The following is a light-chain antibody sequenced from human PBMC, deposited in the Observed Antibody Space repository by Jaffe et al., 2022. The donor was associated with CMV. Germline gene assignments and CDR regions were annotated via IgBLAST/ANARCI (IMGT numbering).Light chain of an antibody. CDR1: QSVGST. J-gene: IGKJ4*01. Sequence: EIVMTQSPATLSVSPGERATLSCRASQSVGSTLAWYQQKPGQAPRLLIYGASTGATGIPARFSGSGSETEFTLTISSLQSEDFAVYYCQQYNSWPLTFGGGTKVEIK. V-gene: IGKV3-15*01. CDR2: GAS. CDR3: QQYNSWPLT.